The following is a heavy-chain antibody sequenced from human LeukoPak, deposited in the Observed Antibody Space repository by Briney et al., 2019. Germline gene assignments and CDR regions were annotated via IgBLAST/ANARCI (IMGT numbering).Heavy chain of an antibody. CDR2: ISASGDST. CDR3: AKDIAQGYTFGSIEQDY. D-gene: IGHD5-18*01. CDR1: EFTFSNYA. V-gene: IGHV3-23*01. Sequence: AGGSLRLSCAASEFTFSNYAMSWVRPAPGKGLEWVSAISASGDSTYYADSVKGRFTISRDNSKDTLSLQMNSLRAEDTAVYYCAKDIAQGYTFGSIEQDYWGQGTLVTVSS. J-gene: IGHJ4*02.